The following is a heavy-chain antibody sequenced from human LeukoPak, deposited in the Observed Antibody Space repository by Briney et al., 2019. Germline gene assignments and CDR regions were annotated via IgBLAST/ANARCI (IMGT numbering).Heavy chain of an antibody. CDR2: IWYDGSNK. J-gene: IGHJ6*02. Sequence: PGGSLRLSCAASGFTFSSYGMHWVRQAPGKGLEWVAVIWYDGSNKYYADSVKGRFTISRDNSKNTLYLQMNSLGAEDTAVYYCARDPNLQWLARSLYYYYHGMDVWGQGTTVTVSS. V-gene: IGHV3-33*01. D-gene: IGHD6-19*01. CDR1: GFTFSSYG. CDR3: ARDPNLQWLARSLYYYYHGMDV.